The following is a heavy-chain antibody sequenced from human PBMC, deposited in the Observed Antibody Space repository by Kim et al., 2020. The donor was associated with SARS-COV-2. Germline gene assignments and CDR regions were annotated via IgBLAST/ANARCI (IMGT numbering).Heavy chain of an antibody. V-gene: IGHV1-2*06. J-gene: IGHJ6*02. Sequence: ASVKVSCKASGHTFTNYYIHWVRQAPGQGLEWMGRINPNTGGTNNAPKFQGRVTMTRDSSISTASMELSSLRSDDTAVYYCASAARRFFPYGMDVWGLGT. CDR2: INPNTGGT. D-gene: IGHD3-3*01. CDR1: GHTFTNYY. CDR3: ASAARRFFPYGMDV.